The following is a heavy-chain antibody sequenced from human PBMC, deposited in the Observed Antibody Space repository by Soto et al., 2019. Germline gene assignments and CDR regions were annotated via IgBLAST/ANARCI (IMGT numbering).Heavy chain of an antibody. CDR1: GFTFTSSA. D-gene: IGHD3-22*01. J-gene: IGHJ4*02. CDR2: IVVGSGNT. Sequence: QMQLVQSGPEVKKPGTSVKVSCKASGFTFTSSAVQWVRQARGQRLEWIGWIVVGSGNTNYAQKFQERVTITRDMSTSTAYMELSSLRSEDTAVYYCAARRGSSGYYYPYWGQGTLVTVSS. CDR3: AARRGSSGYYYPY. V-gene: IGHV1-58*01.